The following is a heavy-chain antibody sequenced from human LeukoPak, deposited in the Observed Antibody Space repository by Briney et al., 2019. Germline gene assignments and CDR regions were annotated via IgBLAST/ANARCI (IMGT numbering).Heavy chain of an antibody. J-gene: IGHJ4*02. CDR3: ARHGRGYYGAKIDY. CDR2: IYYSGST. CDR1: GGCISSSSYY. Sequence: SETLSLTCTVSGGCISSSSYYWGWIRQPPGKGLEWIGGIYYSGSTYYNPSLKSRVTISVDTSKNQFSLKLSSVTAADTAVYYCARHGRGYYGAKIDYWGQGTLVTVSS. V-gene: IGHV4-39*01. D-gene: IGHD3-22*01.